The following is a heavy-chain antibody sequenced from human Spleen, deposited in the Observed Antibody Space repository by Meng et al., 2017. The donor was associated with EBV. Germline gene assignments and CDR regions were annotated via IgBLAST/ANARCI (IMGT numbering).Heavy chain of an antibody. CDR2: VIHSGNT. J-gene: IGHJ4*02. D-gene: IGHD3-16*01. CDR3: ATGWGKANY. V-gene: IGHV4-34*12. Sequence: VQFQQGGAGRLKPSGTLSLTCAVYGESFSAYYWRWIRQPPGRGLEWIGDVIHSGNTSYSPSLKSRVTISVDTSKSQFSLKLRSMTAADTAVYYCATGWGKANYWGQGTLVTVSS. CDR1: GESFSAYY.